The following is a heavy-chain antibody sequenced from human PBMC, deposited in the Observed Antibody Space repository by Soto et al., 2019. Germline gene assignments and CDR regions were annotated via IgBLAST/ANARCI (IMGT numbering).Heavy chain of an antibody. J-gene: IGHJ6*02. V-gene: IGHV3-74*01. Sequence: EVQLVESGGGLVQPGGSLRLSCAASGFTFNIYWMHWVRQAPGKGLVWVSRINSDASSTNYADSVKGRFTISRDNAKNTLDLKMNSLRVEDTAVYYCARGVRTRSYPSYYYAMAVWGQGTTMTVYS. CDR2: INSDASST. CDR1: GFTFNIYW. D-gene: IGHD1-26*01. CDR3: ARGVRTRSYPSYYYAMAV.